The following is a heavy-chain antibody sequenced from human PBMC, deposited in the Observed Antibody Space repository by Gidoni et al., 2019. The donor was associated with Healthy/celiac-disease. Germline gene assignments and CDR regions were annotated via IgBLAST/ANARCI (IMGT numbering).Heavy chain of an antibody. CDR3: ARSRTRVKFNWGDAFDI. Sequence: QVQLVQSGAEVKKPGASVKVSCTASGYTFTGYYMHWVRQAPGQGLEWMVWINPNSGGTNYAQNFQGWVTMTRDTSISTAYMELSRLRSDDTAVYYCARSRTRVKFNWGDAFDIWGQGTMVTVSS. D-gene: IGHD3-16*01. J-gene: IGHJ3*02. CDR2: INPNSGGT. CDR1: GYTFTGYY. V-gene: IGHV1-2*04.